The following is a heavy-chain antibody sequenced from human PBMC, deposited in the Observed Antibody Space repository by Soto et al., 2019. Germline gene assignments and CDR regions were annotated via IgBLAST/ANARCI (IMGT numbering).Heavy chain of an antibody. V-gene: IGHV4-61*01. D-gene: IGHD1-26*01. J-gene: IGHJ6*02. CDR2: IYYSGST. CDR1: GDSVGNGPYY. Sequence: QVRLQVSGPGLVKPSETLSLSCLVSGDSVGNGPYYWSWIRQSPGEGLEWIAYIYYSGSTNVNPSLESRVNISIDMSKNQFFLELRSVTAADAAVYFCARVGSSCHSGGCYYYYGLGVWGQGTTVAISS. CDR3: ARVGSSCHSGGCYYYYGLGV.